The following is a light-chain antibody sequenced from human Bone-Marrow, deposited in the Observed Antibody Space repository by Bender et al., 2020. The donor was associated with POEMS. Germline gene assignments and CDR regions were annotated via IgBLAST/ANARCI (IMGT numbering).Light chain of an antibody. Sequence: QSALTQPRSVSGSPGQSVTISCSGSTSDVGGYNYVSWYQQHPGKAPKLLIYDVKKRPSGIPDRFSGSKSGNTASLTISGLQAEDEADFYCSSYTINKTWVFGGGTTVTVL. J-gene: IGLJ3*02. CDR2: DVK. CDR3: SSYTINKTWV. CDR1: TSDVGGYNY. V-gene: IGLV2-11*01.